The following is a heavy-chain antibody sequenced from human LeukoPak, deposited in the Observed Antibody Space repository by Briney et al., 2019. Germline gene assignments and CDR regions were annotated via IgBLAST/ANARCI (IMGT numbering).Heavy chain of an antibody. J-gene: IGHJ4*02. CDR3: ARSSSRVPEGY. D-gene: IGHD6-6*01. CDR1: GYTFTSYY. Sequence: GASVKVSCKASGYTFTSYYMHWVRQAPGQGLEWMGIINPSGGSTSYAQKFQGRVTMTRDTSASTAYMELSSLRSEDTAVYYCARSSSRVPEGYWGQGTLVTVSS. CDR2: INPSGGST. V-gene: IGHV1-46*01.